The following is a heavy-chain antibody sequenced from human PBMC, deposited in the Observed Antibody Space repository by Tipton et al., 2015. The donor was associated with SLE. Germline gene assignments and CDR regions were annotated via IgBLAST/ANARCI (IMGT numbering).Heavy chain of an antibody. D-gene: IGHD1-1*01. CDR1: GDSVSSNSAA. V-gene: IGHV6-1*01. J-gene: IGHJ3*02. Sequence: GLVKPSQTLSLTRAISGDSVSSNSAAWNWIRQSPSRGLEWLGRTYYRSKWYNDFALSVKSRIIVNPDTSKNQFSLQLTSVTPEDTAVYYCASDGVWNPIWGQGTMVTVSS. CDR2: TYYRSKWYN. CDR3: ASDGVWNPI.